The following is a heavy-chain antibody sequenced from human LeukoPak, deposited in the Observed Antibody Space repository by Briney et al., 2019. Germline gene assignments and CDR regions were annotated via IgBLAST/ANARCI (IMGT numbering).Heavy chain of an antibody. CDR1: GFTFSSYA. D-gene: IGHD3-3*01. CDR3: ARAARDYDFWSGYYAGAFDI. Sequence: QPGRSLRLSCAASGFTFSSYAMHWVRQAPGKGLEWVAVISYDGSNKYYADSVKGRFTISRDNSKNTLYLQMNSLGAEDTAVYYCARAARDYDFWSGYYAGAFDIWGQGTMVTVSS. J-gene: IGHJ3*02. V-gene: IGHV3-30*04. CDR2: ISYDGSNK.